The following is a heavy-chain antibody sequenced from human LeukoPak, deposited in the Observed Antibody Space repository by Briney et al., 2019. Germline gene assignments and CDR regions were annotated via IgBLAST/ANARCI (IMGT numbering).Heavy chain of an antibody. CDR3: ARHSYYDILTGYSTPYYYYYYMDV. D-gene: IGHD3-9*01. J-gene: IGHJ6*03. Sequence: SETLSLTCAVYGGSFSGYYWSWIRQPPGKGLEWIGEINHSGSTNYNPSLKSRVTISVDTSKNQFSLKLSSVTAADTAVYYCARHSYYDILTGYSTPYYYYYYMDVWGKGTTVTVSS. CDR2: INHSGST. V-gene: IGHV4-34*01. CDR1: GGSFSGYY.